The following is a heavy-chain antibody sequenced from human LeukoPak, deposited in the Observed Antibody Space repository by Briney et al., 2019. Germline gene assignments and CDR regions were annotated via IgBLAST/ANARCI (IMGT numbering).Heavy chain of an antibody. CDR2: IYYSGTT. J-gene: IGHJ6*03. CDR3: ARVTWGGYYYYMDV. V-gene: IGHV4-59*01. CDR1: GGSISNYY. D-gene: IGHD3-16*01. Sequence: SETLSLTCTVSGGSISNYYWSWIRQPPGKGLEWIGYIYYSGTTNYNPSLETRVTISVDTSKNQFSLRLSSVTAADTAVYYCARVTWGGYYYYMDVWGKGTTVTVSS.